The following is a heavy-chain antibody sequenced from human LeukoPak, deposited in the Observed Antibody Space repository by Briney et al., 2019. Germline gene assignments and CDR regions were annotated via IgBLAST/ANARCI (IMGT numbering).Heavy chain of an antibody. J-gene: IGHJ4*02. CDR2: INPNSGGT. V-gene: IGHV1-2*02. CDR1: GYTFTDYY. D-gene: IGHD3-22*01. CDR3: ASHPPNSGYRH. Sequence: ASVKVSCKASGYTFTDYYLHWVRQAPGQGLEWVGWINPNSGGTDYAQIFQGRVTMTRDTSVNTAYMELSSLRSDDTAVYYCASHPPNSGYRHWGQGTLVTVSS.